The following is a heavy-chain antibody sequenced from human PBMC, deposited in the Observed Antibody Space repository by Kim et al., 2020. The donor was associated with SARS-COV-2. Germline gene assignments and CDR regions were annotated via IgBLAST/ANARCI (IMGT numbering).Heavy chain of an antibody. CDR3: AREGHDFWSGYSVGSDYYYYMDV. CDR1: GGTFSSYA. Sequence: SVKVSCKASGGTFSSYAISWVRQAPGQGLEWMGRIIPIFGIANYAQKFQGRVTITADKYTSTAYMELSSLRSEDTAVYYCAREGHDFWSGYSVGSDYYYYMDVWGKGTTVTVSS. CDR2: IIPIFGIA. V-gene: IGHV1-69*04. D-gene: IGHD3-3*01. J-gene: IGHJ6*03.